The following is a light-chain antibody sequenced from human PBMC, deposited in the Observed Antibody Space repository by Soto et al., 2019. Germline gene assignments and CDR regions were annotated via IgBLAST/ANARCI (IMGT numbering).Light chain of an antibody. V-gene: IGLV2-14*01. CDR3: SSYTSSSLYV. CDR2: DVS. Sequence: QSALTQPASVSGSPGQSITISCTGTSSDVGGYNYVSWYQQHPGKAPKLMIYDVSNRPSGVSNRLSGSKSGNTASLTISLIQAEDAAYYYLSSYTSSSLYVFGPGTKLTVL. J-gene: IGLJ1*01. CDR1: SSDVGGYNY.